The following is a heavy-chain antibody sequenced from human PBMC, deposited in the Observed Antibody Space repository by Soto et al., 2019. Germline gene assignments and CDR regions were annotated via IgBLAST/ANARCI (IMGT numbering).Heavy chain of an antibody. J-gene: IGHJ6*02. V-gene: IGHV1-18*01. D-gene: IGHD2-21*01. CDR1: GYTFTRSG. Sequence: ASVKVSCKASGYTFTRSGISWARRAPGQGPEWMGWISSYNGDTNYAQTFQGRVTMTTDTSTSTAYMELRSLRSDDTAVYYCACVCLDDYYYYVIYIRAQRTPVPVS. CDR2: ISSYNGDT. CDR3: ACVCLDDYYYYVIYI.